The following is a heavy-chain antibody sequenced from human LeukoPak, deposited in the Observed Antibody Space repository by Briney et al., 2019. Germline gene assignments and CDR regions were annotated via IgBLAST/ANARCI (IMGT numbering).Heavy chain of an antibody. J-gene: IGHJ6*02. Sequence: ASVKVSCKVSGYTLTELSMHWVRQAPGKGLGWMGGFDPEDGETIYAQKFQGRVTMTEDTSTDTAYMELSSLRSEDTAVYYCATGLRLFDYYYYGMDVWGQGTTVTVSS. CDR3: ATGLRLFDYYYYGMDV. V-gene: IGHV1-24*01. D-gene: IGHD3-16*01. CDR2: FDPEDGET. CDR1: GYTLTELS.